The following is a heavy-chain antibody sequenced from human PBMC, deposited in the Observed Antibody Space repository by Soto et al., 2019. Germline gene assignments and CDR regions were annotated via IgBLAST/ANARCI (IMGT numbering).Heavy chain of an antibody. J-gene: IGHJ6*02. Sequence: SETLSLTCTVSGGSISSSNWWSWVRQPPGTGLEWIGEIFHTGSTNYSPSLKSRVTISILKSKNQFSLKLISVTAADTAIYYCVRISGFTNAMDVWGRGTTVTVSS. CDR2: IFHTGST. V-gene: IGHV4-4*02. D-gene: IGHD5-12*01. CDR3: VRISGFTNAMDV. CDR1: GGSISSSNW.